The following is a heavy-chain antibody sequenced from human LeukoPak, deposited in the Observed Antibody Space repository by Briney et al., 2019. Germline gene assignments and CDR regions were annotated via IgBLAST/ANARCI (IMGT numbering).Heavy chain of an antibody. CDR1: GFTVSSNY. CDR3: AKDQADYYYYYGMDV. V-gene: IGHV3-53*01. Sequence: GGFLRLSCAASGFTVSSNYMSWVRQAPGKGLEWVSVIYSGGSTYYADSVKGRFTISRDNSKNTLYLQMNSLRAEDTAVYYCAKDQADYYYYYGMDVWGQGTTVTVSS. J-gene: IGHJ6*02. CDR2: IYSGGST.